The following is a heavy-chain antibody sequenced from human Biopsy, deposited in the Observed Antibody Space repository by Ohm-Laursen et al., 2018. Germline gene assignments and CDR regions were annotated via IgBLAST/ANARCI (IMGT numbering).Heavy chain of an antibody. CDR3: ARDYDTSGYYYVS. J-gene: IGHJ5*02. Sequence: GTLSLTCTVSGGSISNNNYYWGWIRQPPGKGLEWIGSIFYRGSTHYKPTLKSRVNISVDTSKNQFSLKLNSVTAADTAVYYCARDYDTSGYYYVSWGQGTLVTVSS. CDR1: GGSISNNNYY. D-gene: IGHD3-22*01. CDR2: IFYRGST. V-gene: IGHV4-39*01.